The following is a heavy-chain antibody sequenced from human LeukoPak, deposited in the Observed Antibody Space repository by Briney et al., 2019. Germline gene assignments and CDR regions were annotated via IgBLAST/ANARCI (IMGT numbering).Heavy chain of an antibody. D-gene: IGHD6-19*01. J-gene: IGHJ4*02. CDR3: ARVVPMYSSDWYDDY. CDR2: IYYSGST. V-gene: IGHV4-39*01. Sequence: PSETLSLTCTVSGGSISSSSYYWGWIRQPPGKGLEWIGTIYYSGSTYYNPSLKSRVTISVDTSKNQFSLKLSSVTAADTAEYYCARVVPMYSSDWYDDYWGQGTLVTVSS. CDR1: GGSISSSSYY.